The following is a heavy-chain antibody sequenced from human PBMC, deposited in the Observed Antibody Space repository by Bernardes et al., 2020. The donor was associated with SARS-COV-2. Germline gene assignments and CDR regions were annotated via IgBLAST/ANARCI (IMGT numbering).Heavy chain of an antibody. CDR1: GFTFDDYA. V-gene: IGHV3-9*01. D-gene: IGHD2-2*02. CDR3: ARVGLGYCSSTSCYTAFDI. Sequence: SLRLSCAASGFTFDDYAMHWVRQAPGKGLEWVSGISWNSGSIGYADSVKGRFTISRDNAKNSLYLQMNSLRAEDTALYYCARVGLGYCSSTSCYTAFDIWGQGTMVTVSS. CDR2: ISWNSGSI. J-gene: IGHJ3*02.